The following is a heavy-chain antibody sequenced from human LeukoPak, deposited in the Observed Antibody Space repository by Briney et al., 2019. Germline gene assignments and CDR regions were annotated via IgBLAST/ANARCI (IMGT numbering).Heavy chain of an antibody. J-gene: IGHJ3*02. Sequence: ASVKVSCKASGYTFTSYYMHWVRQAPGQGLEWMGIINPSGGSTSYAQKFQGRVTMTRDTYTSTGYMELSSLRAEDTAVYYCARLAAAGPRRAFDIWGQGTMVTVSS. CDR2: INPSGGST. V-gene: IGHV1-46*01. D-gene: IGHD6-13*01. CDR3: ARLAAAGPRRAFDI. CDR1: GYTFTSYY.